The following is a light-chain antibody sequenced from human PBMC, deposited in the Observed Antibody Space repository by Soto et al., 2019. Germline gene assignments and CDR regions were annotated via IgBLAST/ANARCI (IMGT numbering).Light chain of an antibody. CDR3: QQYNNWPPPLT. V-gene: IGKV3-15*01. CDR2: GAS. CDR1: QSVSSN. Sequence: EIVMTQSPATLSVSPGERATLSCRASQSVSSNLAWYRQKPGQAPRLLIYGASTRATGIPARFSGSGSGTEFTLTISSLPSEDFAVYYCQQYNNWPPPLTFGGGTKVEIK. J-gene: IGKJ4*01.